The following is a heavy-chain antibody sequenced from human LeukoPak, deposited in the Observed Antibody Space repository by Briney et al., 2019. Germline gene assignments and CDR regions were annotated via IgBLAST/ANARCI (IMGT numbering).Heavy chain of an antibody. CDR1: GYTFTSYG. CDR2: ISAYNGNT. J-gene: IGHJ6*02. V-gene: IGHV1-18*01. Sequence: ASVKVSCKASGYTFTSYGISWVRQAPGQGLEWMGWISAYNGNTNYAQKLQGGVTMTTDTSTSTAHMELRSLRSDDTAVYYCARRGYDILTGYYGMDVWGQGTTVTVSS. CDR3: ARRGYDILTGYYGMDV. D-gene: IGHD3-9*01.